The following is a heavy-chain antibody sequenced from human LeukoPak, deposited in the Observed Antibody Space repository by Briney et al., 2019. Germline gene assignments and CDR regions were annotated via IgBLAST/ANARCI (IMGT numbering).Heavy chain of an antibody. J-gene: IGHJ4*02. CDR3: ARGYSYQFDF. CDR2: IRYDGSNK. D-gene: IGHD2-2*01. CDR1: GFTFSSYG. Sequence: PGGSLRLSCAASGFTFSSYGMHWVRQAPGKGLEWVAFIRYDGSNKYYADSVKGRFTISRDNSKNTLYLQMHSLRAEDTAVYYCARGYSYQFDFWGQGTLVTVSS. V-gene: IGHV3-30*02.